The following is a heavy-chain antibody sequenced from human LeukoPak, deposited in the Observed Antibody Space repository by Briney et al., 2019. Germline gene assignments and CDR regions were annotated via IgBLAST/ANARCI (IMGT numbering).Heavy chain of an antibody. D-gene: IGHD3-22*01. Sequence: SETLSLTCTVSGGSISSYYWSWIRQPAGKGLEWIGRIYTSGSTNYNPSLKSRVTMSVDTSKNQFSLKLSSVTAADTAVYYCARVVLYYDSSGYEYDGMDVWGQGTTVTVSS. V-gene: IGHV4-4*07. CDR1: GGSISSYY. J-gene: IGHJ6*02. CDR2: IYTSGST. CDR3: ARVVLYYDSSGYEYDGMDV.